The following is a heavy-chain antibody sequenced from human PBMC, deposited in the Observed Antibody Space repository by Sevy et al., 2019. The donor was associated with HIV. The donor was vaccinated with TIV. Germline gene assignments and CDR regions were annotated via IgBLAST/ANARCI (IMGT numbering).Heavy chain of an antibody. Sequence: SETLSLTCAVYGGSFSGYYWSWIRQPPGKGLEWIGEINHSGSTNYNPSLKSRVTISVDTSKNQFSLKLSSVTAADTAAYYCARWYYYGSAFDYWGQGTLVTVSS. CDR1: GGSFSGYY. V-gene: IGHV4-34*01. CDR2: INHSGST. CDR3: ARWYYYGSAFDY. J-gene: IGHJ4*02. D-gene: IGHD3-10*01.